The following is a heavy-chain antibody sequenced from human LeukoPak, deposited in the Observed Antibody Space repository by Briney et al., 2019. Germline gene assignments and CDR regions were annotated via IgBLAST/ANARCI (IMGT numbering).Heavy chain of an antibody. CDR2: IYYSGST. CDR1: GGSISSYY. CDR3: ARGAGYSSGWYVNYYYYMDV. Sequence: SETLSLTCTVSGGSISSYYWSWIRQPPGKGLEWIGHIYYSGSTNYNPSLKSRVTISVDTSKNQFSLKLSSVTAADTAVYYCARGAGYSSGWYVNYYYYMDVWGKGTTVTISS. V-gene: IGHV4-59*01. D-gene: IGHD6-19*01. J-gene: IGHJ6*03.